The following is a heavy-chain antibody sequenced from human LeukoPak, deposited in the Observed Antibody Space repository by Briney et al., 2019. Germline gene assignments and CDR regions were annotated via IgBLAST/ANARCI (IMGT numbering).Heavy chain of an antibody. J-gene: IGHJ4*02. Sequence: GGSLRLSCAASGFTFSSYGMPWVRQAPGKGLEWVAFIRYDGSNKYYADSVKGRFTISRDNSKNTLYLQINSLRAEDTAVYYCAKRRVAVAGVWGQGTLVTVSS. CDR3: AKRRVAVAGV. D-gene: IGHD6-19*01. V-gene: IGHV3-30*02. CDR1: GFTFSSYG. CDR2: IRYDGSNK.